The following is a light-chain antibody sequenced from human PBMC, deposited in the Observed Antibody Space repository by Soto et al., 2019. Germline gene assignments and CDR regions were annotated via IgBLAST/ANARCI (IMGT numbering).Light chain of an antibody. CDR2: AAS. CDR3: QQTYSSLPWT. Sequence: DIQMTQSPSSLSASVGDRVTITCRASLTVSSYLNWYQQKPGKAPNLLIYAASSLQHGVPSRFSGSGSGTDFTLTISSVQPEDSATYYCQQTYSSLPWTFGQGTKVEIK. V-gene: IGKV1-39*01. J-gene: IGKJ1*01. CDR1: LTVSSY.